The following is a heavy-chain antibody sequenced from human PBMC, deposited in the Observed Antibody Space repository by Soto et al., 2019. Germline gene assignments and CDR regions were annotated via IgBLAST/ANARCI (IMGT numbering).Heavy chain of an antibody. J-gene: IGHJ3*02. D-gene: IGHD5-12*01. CDR3: ARDLGYKELQRVPATDGGAYDI. Sequence: QVQLVQSGPEVKKPGSSVKVSCKASGNTFSTYAITWVRQAPGQGLEWMGRVIPIFGSTKYAQRLQGRVTIGADRSPRTSDMELRSLTSEDTARYYWARDLGYKELQRVPATDGGAYDIWGQGTMVTVSS. CDR2: VIPIFGST. V-gene: IGHV1-69*06. CDR1: GNTFSTYA.